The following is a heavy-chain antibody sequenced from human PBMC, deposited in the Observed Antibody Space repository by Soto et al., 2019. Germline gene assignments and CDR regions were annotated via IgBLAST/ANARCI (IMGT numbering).Heavy chain of an antibody. V-gene: IGHV2-5*02. CDR1: GFSLSTNGVG. J-gene: IGHJ4*02. CDR3: AHWVNNWNNFRGFDY. D-gene: IGHD1-20*01. CDR2: IYWDDDK. Sequence: SGPKLVNHTQTLTLNCTFSGFSLSTNGVGVGWIRQSPGKALEWLALIYWDDDKRYSPSLKSRLTITKDTSKNQVVLTMTNMDPVDTATYYCAHWVNNWNNFRGFDYWGQGTLVTVSS.